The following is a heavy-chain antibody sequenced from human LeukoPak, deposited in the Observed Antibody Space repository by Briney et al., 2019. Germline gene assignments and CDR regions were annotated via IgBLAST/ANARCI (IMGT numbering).Heavy chain of an antibody. CDR1: GGTFSSYA. D-gene: IGHD2-21*02. V-gene: IGHV1-18*01. J-gene: IGHJ3*02. Sequence: ASVKVSCKASGGTFSSYAISWVRQAPGQGLEWMGWISAYNGNTNYAQKLQGRVTMTTDTSTSTAYMELRSLRSDDTAVYYCARYCGGDCPHAFDIWGQGTMVTVSS. CDR3: ARYCGGDCPHAFDI. CDR2: ISAYNGNT.